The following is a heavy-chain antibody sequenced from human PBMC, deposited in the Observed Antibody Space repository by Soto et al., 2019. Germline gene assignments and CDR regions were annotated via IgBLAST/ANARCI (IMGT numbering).Heavy chain of an antibody. CDR2: IYKRGTT. J-gene: IGHJ4*02. CDR1: GGSISDYY. D-gene: IGHD4-17*01. Sequence: SGTLSLTCTVSGGSISDYYWSWIRQTPGKGLEWIGYIYKRGTTGSSNSNPSLKSRVTISVDASKNQLSLKLSSVTAADTAVYYCARYGPGKYLDYWGQGTLVTVSS. V-gene: IGHV4-59*01. CDR3: ARYGPGKYLDY.